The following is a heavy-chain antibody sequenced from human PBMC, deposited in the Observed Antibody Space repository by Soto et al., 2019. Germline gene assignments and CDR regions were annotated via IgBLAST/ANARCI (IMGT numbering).Heavy chain of an antibody. CDR2: ISAYNGNT. CDR3: AGDRRPGDY. V-gene: IGHV1-18*01. Sequence: QVQLVQSGAEVKKPGASVKVSCKASGYTFTSYHITWVRQAPGQGLEWMGWISAYNGNTNYAQKLQGRVTMTTDTSTSTAHMALRRLGSDDTAGYDCAGDRRPGDYGGQGTLVTVSS. J-gene: IGHJ4*02. CDR1: GYTFTSYH.